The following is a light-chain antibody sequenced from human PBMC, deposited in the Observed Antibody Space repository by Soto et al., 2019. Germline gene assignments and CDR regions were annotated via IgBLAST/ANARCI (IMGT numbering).Light chain of an antibody. V-gene: IGKV3-11*01. CDR1: QSVSGY. Sequence: EIVLTQSPATLSLSPGERATLSCRARQSVSGYLAWYQQKPGQAPRLLIYDASKRATGIPARFSGSGFGTDFTLTISSLEPEDFAVYYCQQRSKWRTFGQGTKVEIK. CDR2: DAS. J-gene: IGKJ1*01. CDR3: QQRSKWRT.